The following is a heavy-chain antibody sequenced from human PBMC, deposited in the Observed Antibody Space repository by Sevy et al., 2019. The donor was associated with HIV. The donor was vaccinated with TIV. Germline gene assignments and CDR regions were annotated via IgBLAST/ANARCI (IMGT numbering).Heavy chain of an antibody. CDR2: MKEDGSDK. CDR1: GFTFSVYW. Sequence: GGSLRLSCAASGFTFSVYWMSWVRQAPGKGLEWVATMKEDGSDKDYVDSVKGRFTISRDNAKNSLYLQMNSLGAEDTAVYYWGREGVGGYSYSLDCWGQGTLVTVSS. J-gene: IGHJ4*02. CDR3: GREGVGGYSYSLDC. D-gene: IGHD5-18*01. V-gene: IGHV3-7*01.